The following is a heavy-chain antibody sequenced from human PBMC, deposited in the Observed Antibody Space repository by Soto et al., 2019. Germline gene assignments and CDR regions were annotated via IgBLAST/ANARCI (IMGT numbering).Heavy chain of an antibody. D-gene: IGHD1-20*01. J-gene: IGHJ3*02. CDR3: AREVTGTTGAGAFDI. CDR2: INPNSGGT. CDR1: GYTFTGYY. Sequence: ASVKVSCKASGYTFTGYYMHWVRQAPGQGLEWMGWINPNSGGTNYAQKFQGWVTMTRDTSISTAYMELSRLRSEDTAVYYCAREVTGTTGAGAFDIWGQGTMVTVSS. V-gene: IGHV1-2*04.